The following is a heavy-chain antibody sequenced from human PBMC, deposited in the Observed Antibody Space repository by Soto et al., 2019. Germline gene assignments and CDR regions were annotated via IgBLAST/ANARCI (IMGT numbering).Heavy chain of an antibody. V-gene: IGHV3-23*01. Sequence: GGSLRLSCAASGFTFSSYAMSWVRQAPGKGLEWVSAISGSGGSTYYADSVKGRFTISRDNSKNTLYLQMNSLRAEDTAVYYCARFLGAARLFFGRSLVDYWGQGTLVTVSS. CDR2: ISGSGGST. D-gene: IGHD6-6*01. CDR1: GFTFSSYA. J-gene: IGHJ4*02. CDR3: ARFLGAARLFFGRSLVDY.